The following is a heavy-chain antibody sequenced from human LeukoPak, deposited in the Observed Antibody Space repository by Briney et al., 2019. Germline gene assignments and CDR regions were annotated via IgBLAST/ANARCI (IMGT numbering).Heavy chain of an antibody. J-gene: IGHJ3*02. CDR1: GFTVSSNY. CDR3: AKWTGHRITLRGAFDI. CDR2: IYSGGST. V-gene: IGHV3-66*01. D-gene: IGHD3/OR15-3a*01. Sequence: GGSLRLSYAASGFTVSSNYMSWVRQAPGKGLEWVSVIYSGGSTYYADSVKGRFTISRDNSKNTLYLQMNSLRAEDTAVYYCAKWTGHRITLRGAFDIWGQGTMVTVSS.